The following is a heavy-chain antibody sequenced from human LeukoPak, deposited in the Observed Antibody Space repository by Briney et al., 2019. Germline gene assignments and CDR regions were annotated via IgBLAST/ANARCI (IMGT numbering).Heavy chain of an antibody. CDR1: GFTVSDYS. CDR3: AKRRYDSSGHFDS. V-gene: IGHV3-23*01. D-gene: IGHD3-22*01. J-gene: IGHJ4*02. Sequence: QPGGSLRLSCAASGFTVSDYSMSWVRQAPGKGLEWVSAISGSGSYTDYADSVKGRFTISKDNSKNTVYMRMSSLRAEDTAVYYCAKRRYDSSGHFDSWGQGTLVTVSS. CDR2: ISGSGSYT.